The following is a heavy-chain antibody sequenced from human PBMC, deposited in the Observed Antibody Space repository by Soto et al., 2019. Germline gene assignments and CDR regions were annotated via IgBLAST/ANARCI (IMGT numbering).Heavy chain of an antibody. V-gene: IGHV1-69*12. D-gene: IGHD2-2*01. CDR3: ASRGDRDYSGTSGYG. CDR2: IIPIFGTT. J-gene: IGHJ1*01. CDR1: GGTFSNYA. Sequence: QVQLVQSGAEVKKPGSSVKVSCKASGGTFSNYALSWVRQAPGQGLEWMGDIIPIFGTTNNARKFQGRVSITADEATNTADMELCSVRSPDTAVYYCASRGDRDYSGTSGYGWGQGTLVTGSS.